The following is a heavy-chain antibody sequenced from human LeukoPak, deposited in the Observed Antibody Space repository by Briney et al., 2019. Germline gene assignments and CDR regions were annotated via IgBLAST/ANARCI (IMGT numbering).Heavy chain of an antibody. D-gene: IGHD6-13*01. V-gene: IGHV3-30*19. J-gene: IGHJ4*02. Sequence: SGGSLRLSCTASGFIFSSYGIHWVRQAPGKGLDWVAVVNDDGSYTSYAASVKGRFTISRDNSKNTVVLQMNSLSVDDTAIYYCARQSLAASGLDSWGQGMLVTVSS. CDR3: ARQSLAASGLDS. CDR1: GFIFSSYG. CDR2: VNDDGSYT.